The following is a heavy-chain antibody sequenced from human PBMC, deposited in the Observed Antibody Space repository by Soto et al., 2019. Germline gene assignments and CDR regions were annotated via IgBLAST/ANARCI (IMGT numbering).Heavy chain of an antibody. D-gene: IGHD1-20*01. J-gene: IGHJ4*02. CDR2: ISGSGGSV. Sequence: PGGSLRLSCAASGYTFTSYAMSWVRQAPGKGLEWVSGISGSGGSVYYADSVKGRFTISRDNSKNTLYLQMNSLRAEDTAVYYCAKHRPETSRGLWYNNTSGSPDYWGPGTLVNVAS. CDR1: GYTFTSYA. CDR3: AKHRPETSRGLWYNNTSGSPDY. V-gene: IGHV3-23*01.